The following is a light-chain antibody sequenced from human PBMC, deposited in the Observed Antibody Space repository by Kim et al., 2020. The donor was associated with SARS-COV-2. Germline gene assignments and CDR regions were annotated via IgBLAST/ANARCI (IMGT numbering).Light chain of an antibody. J-gene: IGLJ3*02. CDR1: SRDVGGYNY. CDR3: SSYTSSRTWV. CDR2: DVS. Sequence: GPSITIPCTGTSRDVGGYNYVSWYQQHPGKAPKLMLFDVSQRPSGVSNRFSGSKSGNTASLTISGLQAEDEADYHCSSYTSSRTWVFGGGTQLTVL. V-gene: IGLV2-14*04.